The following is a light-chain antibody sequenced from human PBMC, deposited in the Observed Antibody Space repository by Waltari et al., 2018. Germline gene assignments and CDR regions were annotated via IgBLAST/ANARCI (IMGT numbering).Light chain of an antibody. CDR3: QTGGHGTWV. V-gene: IGLV4-69*01. CDR1: RGHSSNV. CDR2: VNSDGSH. Sequence: QLVLTQSPSASAPLGASVKLTCTLSRGHSSNVIAWHQQQPDKGPRYLMKVNSDGSHSKGDEIPDRFSGSSSGAERYLTISSLQAEDEADYYCQTGGHGTWVFGGGTKLTVL. J-gene: IGLJ3*02.